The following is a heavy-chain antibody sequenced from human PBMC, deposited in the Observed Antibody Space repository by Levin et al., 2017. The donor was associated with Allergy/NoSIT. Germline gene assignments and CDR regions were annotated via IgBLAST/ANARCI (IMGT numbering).Heavy chain of an antibody. Sequence: HPGGSLRLSCAASGFTFGDYAMAWVRQAPGKGLEWVSVITGGGGTTYYGDSVKGRFSVSRDNSKNTVYLQLNSLGAEDTAVYFCAKKQGGTSGFSFDVWGQGTMVTVSS. CDR2: ITGGGGTT. D-gene: IGHD6-25*01. CDR3: AKKQGGTSGFSFDV. J-gene: IGHJ3*01. V-gene: IGHV3-23*01. CDR1: GFTFGDYA.